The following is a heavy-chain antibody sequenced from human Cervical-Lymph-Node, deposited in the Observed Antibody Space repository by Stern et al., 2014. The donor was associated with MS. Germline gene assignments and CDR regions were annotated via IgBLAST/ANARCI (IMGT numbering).Heavy chain of an antibody. CDR2: LNPSDGST. CDR1: GYTFISYY. D-gene: IGHD5-18*01. Sequence: QVQLVESGTEVKPPGASVKVSCEASGYTFISYYLHWVRQAPGQGLEWLGLLNPSDGSTTYAQKFQGRVTMTSDTSTNTAYLELFRLTSEDTAVYFCASDTAMVTVAHYYGMDIWGQGTTVTVSS. V-gene: IGHV1-46*01. J-gene: IGHJ6*02. CDR3: ASDTAMVTVAHYYGMDI.